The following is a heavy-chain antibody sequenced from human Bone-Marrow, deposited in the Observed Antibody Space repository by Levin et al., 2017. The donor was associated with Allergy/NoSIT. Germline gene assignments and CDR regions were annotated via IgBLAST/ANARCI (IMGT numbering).Heavy chain of an antibody. V-gene: IGHV3-11*01. Sequence: GESLRHSCAASGFTFSGHYMSWIRQAPGKGLEWVSYISHSGSTMYYADSVKGRFTISRDNAKNSLYLQMSSLRADDTAVYYCAKRTTGTTWVFDYWGQGILVTVSP. J-gene: IGHJ4*02. CDR3: AKRTTGTTWVFDY. CDR1: GFTFSGHY. D-gene: IGHD1-1*01. CDR2: ISHSGSTM.